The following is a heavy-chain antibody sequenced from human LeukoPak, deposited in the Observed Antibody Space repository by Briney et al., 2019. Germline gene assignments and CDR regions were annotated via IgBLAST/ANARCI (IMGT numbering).Heavy chain of an antibody. CDR2: IIPIFGTA. J-gene: IGHJ5*02. CDR1: GGTFSSYA. CDR3: ARARGDTIFGVVIMYNWFDP. Sequence: SVKVSCTASGGTFSSYAISWVRQAPGQGLEWMGGIIPIFGTANYAQKFQGRVTITADESTSTAYMELSSLRSEDTAVYYCARARGDTIFGVVIMYNWFDPWGQGTLVTVSS. V-gene: IGHV1-69*13. D-gene: IGHD3-3*01.